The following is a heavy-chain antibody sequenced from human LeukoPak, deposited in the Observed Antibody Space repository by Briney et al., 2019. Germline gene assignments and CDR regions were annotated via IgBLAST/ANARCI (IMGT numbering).Heavy chain of an antibody. Sequence: ASAKISCKASGDTFTSYSTHWVRQPPGQRLEWMGWINAGNGNTKYSQKFQGRVTITRDTSASTAYMELSSLRSEDTAVYYCARWVYYDILTGYHYGMDVWGQGTTVTVSS. D-gene: IGHD3-9*01. CDR3: ARWVYYDILTGYHYGMDV. J-gene: IGHJ6*02. CDR2: INAGNGNT. CDR1: GDTFTSYS. V-gene: IGHV1-3*01.